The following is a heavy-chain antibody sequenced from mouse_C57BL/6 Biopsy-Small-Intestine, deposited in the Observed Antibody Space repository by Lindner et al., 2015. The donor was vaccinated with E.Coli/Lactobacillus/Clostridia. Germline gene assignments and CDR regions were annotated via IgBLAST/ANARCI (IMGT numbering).Heavy chain of an antibody. CDR2: IRSKSSNYAT. Sequence: VQLQESGGGLVQPKGSLKLPCAASGFTFNTYIMHWVRQAPGKGLEWVARIRSKSSNYATYYADSVKDRFTISRDDSQNVLYPEMNNLKTEDTAMYYCVRVDGYPHYYAMDYWGQGTSVTVSS. V-gene: IGHV10-3*01. CDR1: GFTFNTYI. J-gene: IGHJ4*01. D-gene: IGHD2-3*01. CDR3: VRVDGYPHYYAMDY.